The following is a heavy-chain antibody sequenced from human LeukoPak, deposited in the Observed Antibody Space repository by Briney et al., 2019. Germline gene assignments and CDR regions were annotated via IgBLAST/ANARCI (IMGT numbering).Heavy chain of an antibody. CDR1: GFKFNTHN. V-gene: IGHV3-21*01. CDR2: ISSRSTYI. Sequence: GGSLRLSCAASGFKFNTHNLNWVRQAPGKGLEWVSSISSRSTYILYADSVKGRFTVSRDNAKNSLYLQMNSLRAEDTAVYYWARVRAGLQAFDTWGQGTLVTVSS. J-gene: IGHJ5*02. D-gene: IGHD4-11*01. CDR3: ARVRAGLQAFDT.